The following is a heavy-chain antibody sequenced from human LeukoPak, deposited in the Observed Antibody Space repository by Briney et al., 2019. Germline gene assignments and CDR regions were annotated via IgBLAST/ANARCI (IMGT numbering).Heavy chain of an antibody. CDR1: GYTFTGYY. V-gene: IGHV1-2*02. CDR3: TRDPYVLTTVTTGGYYYMDL. Sequence: ASVKVSCKASGYTFTGYYMHGVRQAPGQGLEWMGWINPNSGGTNYAQKFQGRGTITSDTSISTAYMELSRLRSDDPAVYSCTRDPYVLTTVTTGGYYYMDLWGKGTTVTVSS. D-gene: IGHD4-17*01. J-gene: IGHJ6*03. CDR2: INPNSGGT.